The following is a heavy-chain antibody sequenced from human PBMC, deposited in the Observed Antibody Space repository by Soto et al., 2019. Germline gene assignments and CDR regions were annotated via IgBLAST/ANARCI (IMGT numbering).Heavy chain of an antibody. Sequence: EVQLVESGGGLVQPGGSLRLSCVASGFTFSIYEMDWVRQAPGKGLQWLAYFSSSGHSIYYADSVKGRFTVSRDNAQNSLYLHMNDLRVEDTAVYYCVRVAVTAPPYYGMDVWGQGTTVTVSS. V-gene: IGHV3-48*03. D-gene: IGHD4-4*01. CDR1: GFTFSIYE. CDR3: VRVAVTAPPYYGMDV. CDR2: FSSSGHSI. J-gene: IGHJ6*02.